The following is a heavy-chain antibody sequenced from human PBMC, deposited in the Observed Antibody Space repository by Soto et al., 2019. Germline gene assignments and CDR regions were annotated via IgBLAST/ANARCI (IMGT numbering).Heavy chain of an antibody. CDR3: ARQSLGNIRLRGFDY. Sequence: QVQLVESGGGVVQPGRSLRLSCAASGFTFCDYGMHWVRQAPGKGLEWVAVIWYDGSEKYYADSVKGRFTISRDNSKNTLYLQMNSLRAEDTAVYYCARQSLGNIRLRGFDYWGQGALVTVSS. J-gene: IGHJ4*02. D-gene: IGHD1-1*01. CDR1: GFTFCDYG. CDR2: IWYDGSEK. V-gene: IGHV3-33*01.